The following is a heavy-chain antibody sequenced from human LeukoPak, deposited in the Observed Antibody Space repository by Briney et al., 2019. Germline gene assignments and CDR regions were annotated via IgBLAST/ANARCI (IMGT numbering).Heavy chain of an antibody. CDR3: ARDRTGPTARIPNYFDH. CDR1: GITFSSFW. V-gene: IGHV3-7*04. D-gene: IGHD4-17*01. CDR2: IKQDGSEK. J-gene: IGHJ4*02. Sequence: GGSLRLSCAASGITFSSFWMSWVRQAPGQGLEWVANIKQDGSEKYYVDSVKGRFTISRDNAKNSVYLQMNSLRAEDTAVYYCARDRTGPTARIPNYFDHWGQGTLVTVSS.